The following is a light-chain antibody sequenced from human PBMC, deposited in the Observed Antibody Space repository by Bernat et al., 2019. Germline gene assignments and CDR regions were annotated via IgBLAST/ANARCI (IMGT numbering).Light chain of an antibody. J-gene: IGLJ1*01. CDR2: GVN. CDR1: SSDVGGYNY. CDR3: RSYAGSNNFYV. Sequence: QSALTQPPSASGSPGQSVTISCTGTSSDVGGYNYVSWYQQHPGKAPELMIYGVNKRPSGVPDRFSGSKSGNTAYLTVSGLQAEDEADYYCRSYAGSNNFYVFGTGTKVTVL. V-gene: IGLV2-8*01.